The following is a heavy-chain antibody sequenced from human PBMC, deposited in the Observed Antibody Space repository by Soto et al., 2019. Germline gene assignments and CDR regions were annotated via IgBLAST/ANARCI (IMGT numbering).Heavy chain of an antibody. Sequence: QVQLVQSGAEVKKPGSSVKVSCKASGGTFSSYAISWVRQAPGQGLEWMGGIIHIFGTANYAQKLQGRVTITADESTSTTYMELSRLRYEDTAVYYCARDRRYYYDNSGYYHYYYYGMDVWGQGTTVTVSS. CDR1: GGTFSSYA. CDR2: IIHIFGTA. D-gene: IGHD3-22*01. CDR3: ARDRRYYYDNSGYYHYYYYGMDV. J-gene: IGHJ6*02. V-gene: IGHV1-69*01.